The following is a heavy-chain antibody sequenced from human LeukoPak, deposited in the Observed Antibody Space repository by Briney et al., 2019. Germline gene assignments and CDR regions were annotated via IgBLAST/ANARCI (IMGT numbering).Heavy chain of an antibody. D-gene: IGHD6-13*01. CDR2: ISGSGGST. CDR1: GFTFSSYA. V-gene: IGHV3-23*01. J-gene: IGHJ5*02. Sequence: GGSLGLSCAASGFTFSSYAMSWVRQAPGKGLEWVSAISGSGGSTYYADSVKGRFTISRDNSKNTLYLQMNSLRAEDTAVYYCAKDSSSWDYNWFDPWGQGTLVTVSS. CDR3: AKDSSSWDYNWFDP.